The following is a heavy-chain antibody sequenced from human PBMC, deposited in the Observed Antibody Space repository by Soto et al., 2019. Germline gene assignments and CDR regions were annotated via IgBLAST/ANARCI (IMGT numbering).Heavy chain of an antibody. D-gene: IGHD6-25*01. J-gene: IGHJ5*02. CDR3: TRDASRESSARGWFDP. CDR2: ISSNSAYI. CDR1: GFTFRSFT. Sequence: EVQLVESGGGLVKPGGSLRLSCAASGFTFRSFTMNWVRQAPGKGLEWVSTISSNSAYIYYTDALRGRFTISRDNAKNSLHLQMNSLRAEDTAVYYCTRDASRESSARGWFDPWGPGTLVTVS. V-gene: IGHV3-21*02.